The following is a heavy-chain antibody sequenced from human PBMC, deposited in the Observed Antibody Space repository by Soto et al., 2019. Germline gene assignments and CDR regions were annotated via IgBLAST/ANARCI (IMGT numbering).Heavy chain of an antibody. CDR3: ARVRERIRYFDHYGMDV. CDR2: INSDGSST. CDR1: GFTFSSYW. J-gene: IGHJ6*02. V-gene: IGHV3-74*01. D-gene: IGHD3-9*01. Sequence: EVQLVESGGGLVQPGGSLRLSCAASGFTFSSYWMHWVRQAPGKGLVWVSRINSDGSSTSYADSVKGRFTISRDNAKNTLYLQMNSLRAEDTAVYYCARVRERIRYFDHYGMDVWGQGTTVTVSS.